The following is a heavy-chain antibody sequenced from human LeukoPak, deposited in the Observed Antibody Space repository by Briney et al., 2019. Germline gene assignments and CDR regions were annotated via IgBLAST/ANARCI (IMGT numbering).Heavy chain of an antibody. CDR2: IYYSGST. CDR1: GGSISSYY. Sequence: SETLSLTCTVSGGSISSYYWSWIRQPPGKGLEWIGYIYYSGSTNYNPSLKSRVTISVDTSKNQFSLKLSSVTAADTAVYYCARWSSYYYDSSGYPRDYYYYYMDVWGKGTTVTVSS. D-gene: IGHD3-22*01. CDR3: ARWSSYYYDSSGYPRDYYYYYMDV. V-gene: IGHV4-59*12. J-gene: IGHJ6*03.